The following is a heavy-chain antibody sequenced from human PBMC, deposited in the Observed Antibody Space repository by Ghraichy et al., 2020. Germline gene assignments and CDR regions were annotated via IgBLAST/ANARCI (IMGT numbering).Heavy chain of an antibody. CDR1: GFTFDDYT. J-gene: IGHJ4*02. CDR2: ISWDGGST. Sequence: GGSLRLSCAASGFTFDDYTMHWVRQAPGKGLEWVSLISWDGGSTYYADSVKGRFTISRDNSKNSLYLQMNSLRTEDTALYYCAKEVTGGWNRGYFDYWGQGTLVTVSS. D-gene: IGHD1-1*01. V-gene: IGHV3-43*01. CDR3: AKEVTGGWNRGYFDY.